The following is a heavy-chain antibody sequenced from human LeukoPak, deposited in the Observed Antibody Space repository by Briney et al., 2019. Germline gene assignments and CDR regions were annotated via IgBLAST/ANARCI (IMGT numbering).Heavy chain of an antibody. J-gene: IGHJ4*02. Sequence: GGSLRLSCAVSGFAFGSEAMSWVRQAPGKGLEWVSAITGSGGSTYYADSVKGRFTISRDESKNTLYLHVNSLRAEDTAVYYCARGSGSDGRLGLFDYWGQGTLVTVSS. CDR3: ARGSGSDGRLGLFDY. CDR1: GFAFGSEA. D-gene: IGHD3-10*01. CDR2: ITGSGGST. V-gene: IGHV3-23*01.